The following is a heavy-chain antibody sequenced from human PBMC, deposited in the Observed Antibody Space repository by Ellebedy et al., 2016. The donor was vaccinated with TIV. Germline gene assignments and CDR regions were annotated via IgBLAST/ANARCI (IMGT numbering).Heavy chain of an antibody. V-gene: IGHV4-34*01. J-gene: IGHJ4*02. Sequence: SETLSLXXAVYVGSFSGYYWSWIRQPPGKGLEWIGEINHSGSTNYNPSLKSRVTISADKTKNQFSLKLSSVTAADTAVYYCARRWEKMGYYYGSWGQGTLVTVSS. D-gene: IGHD3-10*01. CDR3: ARRWEKMGYYYGS. CDR2: INHSGST. CDR1: VGSFSGYY.